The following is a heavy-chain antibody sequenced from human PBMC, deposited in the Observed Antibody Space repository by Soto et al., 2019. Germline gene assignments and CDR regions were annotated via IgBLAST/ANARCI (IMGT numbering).Heavy chain of an antibody. CDR2: IWYDGSNK. J-gene: IGHJ5*02. Sequence: GGSLRLSCAASGFTFSSYGMHWVRQAPGKGLEWVAVIWYDGSNKYYADSVKGRFTISRDNSKNTLYLQMNSLRAEDTAVYYCARGSTRLAAARHHWFDPWGQGTLVTVSS. CDR3: ARGSTRLAAARHHWFDP. V-gene: IGHV3-33*01. CDR1: GFTFSSYG. D-gene: IGHD6-13*01.